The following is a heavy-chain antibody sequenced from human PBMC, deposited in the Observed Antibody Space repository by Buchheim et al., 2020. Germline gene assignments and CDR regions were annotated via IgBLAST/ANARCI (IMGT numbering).Heavy chain of an antibody. CDR1: GFSFSTSW. CDR2: INSDGSGT. V-gene: IGHV3-74*01. CDR3: TRDSTSGGYDY. Sequence: EVQLVESGGGLVQPGGSLRLSCAASGFSFSTSWMHWVRQAPGKGLVWVSRINSDGSGTIYADSVNGRFTISRENAKNTLFLQMNSLRAEDTAIYYCTRDSTSGGYDYWGQGTL. D-gene: IGHD2/OR15-2a*01. J-gene: IGHJ4*02.